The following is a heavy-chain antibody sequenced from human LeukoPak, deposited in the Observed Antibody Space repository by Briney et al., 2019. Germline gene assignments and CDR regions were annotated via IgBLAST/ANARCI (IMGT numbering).Heavy chain of an antibody. CDR2: ISAYNGYT. CDR1: GYTFTSYA. D-gene: IGHD1-26*01. CDR3: ARVGGNYEGLIDY. V-gene: IGHV1-18*01. J-gene: IGHJ4*02. Sequence: ASVKVSCKASGYTFTSYAIGWVRQAPGQGLEWMGWISAYNGYTNYAQSLQGRVTMTTDTSTSTAYMELRSLRYDDTAMYYCARVGGNYEGLIDYWGQGTLVTVSS.